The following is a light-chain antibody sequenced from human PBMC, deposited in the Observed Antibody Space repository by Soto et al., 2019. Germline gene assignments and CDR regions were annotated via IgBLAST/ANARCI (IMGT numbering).Light chain of an antibody. V-gene: IGKV3-11*01. J-gene: IGKJ5*01. Sequence: EIVLTQSPATLSLSPGEGATLSCRASQSVRSYLAWYQQKPGQAPRLLIYDASNRATGIPARFSGSGSGTDFTLTISSLEPEDFAVYYCHQRSNWPITFGQGTRLAMK. CDR3: HQRSNWPIT. CDR2: DAS. CDR1: QSVRSY.